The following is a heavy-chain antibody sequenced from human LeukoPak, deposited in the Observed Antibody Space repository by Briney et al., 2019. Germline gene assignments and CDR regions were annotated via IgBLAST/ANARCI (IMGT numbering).Heavy chain of an antibody. J-gene: IGHJ3*02. V-gene: IGHV4-59*01. CDR1: GGSISSYY. D-gene: IGHD3-3*01. CDR3: ARVRDFWSGYYGDDAFDI. Sequence: PSETLSLTCTVSGGSISSYYWSWIRQPPGKGLEWIGYIYYSGSTNYNPSLKSRVTISVDTSKNQSSLKLSSVTAADTAVYYCARVRDFWSGYYGDDAFDIWGQGTMVTVSS. CDR2: IYYSGST.